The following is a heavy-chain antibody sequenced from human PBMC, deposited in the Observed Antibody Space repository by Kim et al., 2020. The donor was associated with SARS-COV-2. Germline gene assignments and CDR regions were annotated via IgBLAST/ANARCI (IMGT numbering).Heavy chain of an antibody. V-gene: IGHV4-39*01. CDR2: T. CDR3: ARHPPGDGDY. D-gene: IGHD3-16*01. J-gene: IGHJ4*02. Sequence: TYYNPSHKSRGTISVDTSKNQFSLKLSAVTAADTAVYYGARHPPGDGDYWGQGTLVTVSS.